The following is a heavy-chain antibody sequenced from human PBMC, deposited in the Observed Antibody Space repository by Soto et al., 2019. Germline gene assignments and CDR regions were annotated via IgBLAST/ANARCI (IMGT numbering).Heavy chain of an antibody. CDR3: AREGDMKFHSDSSDEPGY. D-gene: IGHD3-22*01. CDR2: IIPSIGII. Sequence: QVQLVQSGAEVKKPGSSVKVSCKASGGTFSSFVISWVRQAPGQGLEWMGRIIPSIGIINYAQKFQGRVTITEDTSTSTAYMELSSLRSDDTAVYYCAREGDMKFHSDSSDEPGYWGQGTLVTVSS. CDR1: GGTFSSFV. J-gene: IGHJ4*02. V-gene: IGHV1-69*04.